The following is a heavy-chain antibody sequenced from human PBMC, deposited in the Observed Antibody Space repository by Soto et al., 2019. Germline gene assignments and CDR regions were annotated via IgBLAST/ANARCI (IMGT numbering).Heavy chain of an antibody. CDR1: GGPCIGYY. CDR2: INHSGST. J-gene: IGHJ6*03. V-gene: IGHV4-34*01. CDR3: AKGRITIFGVVIVDYYYYMDV. Sequence: SETHSLTSTVFGGPCIGYYRSRIRQPTGKGLEWIGEINHSGSTNYNPSLTSRVTISVDTSKNQFSLKLSSVTAADTAVYYCAKGRITIFGVVIVDYYYYMDVWGKGTTVTVSS. D-gene: IGHD3-3*01.